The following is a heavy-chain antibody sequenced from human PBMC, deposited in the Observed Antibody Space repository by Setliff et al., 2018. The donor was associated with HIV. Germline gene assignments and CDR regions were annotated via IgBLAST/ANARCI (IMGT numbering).Heavy chain of an antibody. Sequence: PTCAVYGGSFSDYYWTWIRQSPGKGLEWIGEINHSGDTNYNPSLKSRVTISVDTSKNHFSLKLSSLTAADTAVYYCARGRFLEWLLIGFDSWGQGTLVTVS. D-gene: IGHD3-3*01. V-gene: IGHV4-34*01. J-gene: IGHJ4*02. CDR2: INHSGDT. CDR3: ARGRFLEWLLIGFDS. CDR1: GGSFSDYY.